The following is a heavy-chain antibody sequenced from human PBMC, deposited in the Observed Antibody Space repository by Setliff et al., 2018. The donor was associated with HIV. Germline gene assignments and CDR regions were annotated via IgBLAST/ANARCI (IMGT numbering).Heavy chain of an antibody. J-gene: IGHJ4*02. CDR2: INHSGST. V-gene: IGHV4-38-2*02. CDR1: GDFISSDYY. Sequence: SETLSLTCTVSGDFISSDYYWGWIRQPPGKGLEWVGKINHSGSTNYNPSLKSRVTISVDTAKNQFSLKLSSVTAADTAVYYCAGGVGPDSSSFDYWGQGTLVTVSS. D-gene: IGHD6-13*01. CDR3: AGGVGPDSSSFDY.